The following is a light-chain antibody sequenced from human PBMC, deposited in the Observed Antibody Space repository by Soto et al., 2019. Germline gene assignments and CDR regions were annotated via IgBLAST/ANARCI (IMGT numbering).Light chain of an antibody. CDR1: QGISSW. V-gene: IGKV1-5*03. CDR2: KAS. J-gene: IGKJ1*01. Sequence: DIQMTQSPSTLSASVGDRVTITCRASQGISSWLAWYQQNPGKAPKLLIYKASGLESGVPSRFSGSGSGTEFTLTISSLQPDDFATYYCQQYNTYPWTFGQGTRVEI. CDR3: QQYNTYPWT.